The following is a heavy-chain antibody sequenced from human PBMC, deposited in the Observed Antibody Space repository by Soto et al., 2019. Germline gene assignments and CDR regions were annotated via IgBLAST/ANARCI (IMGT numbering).Heavy chain of an antibody. CDR2: IDPSDSYT. J-gene: IGHJ1*01. Sequence: PGESLKISCKGSGYSFTSYWISWVRQMPGKGLEWMGRIDPSDSYTNYSPSFQGHVTISADKSISTAYLQWSSLKASDTAMYYCASRAILGASRAEYFQHWGQGTLVTVYS. CDR3: ASRAILGASRAEYFQH. CDR1: GYSFTSYW. V-gene: IGHV5-10-1*01. D-gene: IGHD1-26*01.